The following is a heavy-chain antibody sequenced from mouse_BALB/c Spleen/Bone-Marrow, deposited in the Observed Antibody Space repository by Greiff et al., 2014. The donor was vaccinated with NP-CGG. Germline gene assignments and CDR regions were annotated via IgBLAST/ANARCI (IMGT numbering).Heavy chain of an antibody. V-gene: IGHV1-14*01. D-gene: IGHD2-14*01. CDR3: ARSGRYDGFAY. Sequence: EVQLQESGPELVKPGASAKMSCKASGYTFTSYVMHWVKQKPGQGLEWIGYINPYNDGTKYNEKFKGKATLTSDKSSSTAYMELSSLTSEDSAVYYCARSGRYDGFAYWGQGTLVTVSA. CDR2: INPYNDGT. J-gene: IGHJ3*01. CDR1: GYTFTSYV.